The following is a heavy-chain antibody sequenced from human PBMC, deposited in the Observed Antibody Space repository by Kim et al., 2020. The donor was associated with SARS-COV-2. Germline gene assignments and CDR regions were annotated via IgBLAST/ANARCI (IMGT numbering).Heavy chain of an antibody. D-gene: IGHD3-22*01. Sequence: SETLSLTCNVSGDSISSFYWSWIRQSPGKGLEWIGYTHYSGNTNYNPSLKSRVTISVDTSKNQFSLKLSSVTAADTAVYYCARDNSGYPYYYGLDVWGPGTTVIVSS. CDR3: ARDNSGYPYYYGLDV. V-gene: IGHV4-59*01. CDR1: GDSISSFY. CDR2: THYSGNT. J-gene: IGHJ6*02.